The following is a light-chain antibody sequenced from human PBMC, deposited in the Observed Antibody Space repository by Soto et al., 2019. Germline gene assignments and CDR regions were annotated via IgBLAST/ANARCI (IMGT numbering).Light chain of an antibody. J-gene: IGKJ5*01. Sequence: EVGLTPSPATLSLSPGERATLSCIASQSVSSNLAWYQQKPGQAPRLLIYDASNRATGIPARFSGSGSGTDFTLTISSLEPEDFAVYYCQQRSNWPPITFGQGTLLEIK. CDR2: DAS. CDR3: QQRSNWPPIT. V-gene: IGKV3-11*01. CDR1: QSVSSN.